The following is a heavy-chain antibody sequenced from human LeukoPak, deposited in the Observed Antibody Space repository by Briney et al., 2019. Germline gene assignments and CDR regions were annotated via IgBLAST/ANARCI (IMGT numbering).Heavy chain of an antibody. CDR1: GFTFSSYS. J-gene: IGHJ4*02. CDR3: ARDGFGDPGYFDY. Sequence: GGSLRLSCAASGFTFSSYSMNWVRQAPGKGLEWVSSISSSSSYIYYADSVNGRFTISRDNAKNSLYLQMNSLRAEDTAVYYCARDGFGDPGYFDYWGQGTLVTVSS. D-gene: IGHD3-10*01. V-gene: IGHV3-21*01. CDR2: ISSSSSYI.